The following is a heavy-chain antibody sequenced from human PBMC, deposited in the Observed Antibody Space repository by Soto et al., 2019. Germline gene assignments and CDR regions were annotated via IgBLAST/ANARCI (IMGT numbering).Heavy chain of an antibody. D-gene: IGHD1-26*01. J-gene: IGHJ4*02. V-gene: IGHV4-4*02. CDR3: ARNGWYSGSDYAFDY. CDR1: GGSISSSNW. Sequence: QVQLQESGPGLVKPSGTLSLTCAVSGGSISSSNWWSWVRQPPGKGLGCIGEIYHSGSTNYNPSLKSRVTISVDKSKTQFSLNVSSVTAADTAVYYCARNGWYSGSDYAFDYWGQGTLVTVSA. CDR2: IYHSGST.